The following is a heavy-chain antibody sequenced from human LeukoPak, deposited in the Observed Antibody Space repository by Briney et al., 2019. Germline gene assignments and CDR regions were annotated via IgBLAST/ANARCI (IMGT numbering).Heavy chain of an antibody. Sequence: PGGSLRLSCAASGFTFSSYSMNWVRQAPGKGLEWVSSISSSSSYIYYADSVKGRFTISRDNSKNTLYLQMNSLRAEDTAVYYCAKPYYSSGWYGFDYWGQGTLVTVSS. V-gene: IGHV3-21*04. CDR1: GFTFSSYS. J-gene: IGHJ4*02. D-gene: IGHD6-19*01. CDR2: ISSSSSYI. CDR3: AKPYYSSGWYGFDY.